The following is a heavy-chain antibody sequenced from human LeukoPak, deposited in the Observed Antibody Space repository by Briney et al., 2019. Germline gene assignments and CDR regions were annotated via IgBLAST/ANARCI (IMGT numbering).Heavy chain of an antibody. CDR3: ARRDHYDRRGLDY. D-gene: IGHD3-22*01. Sequence: SETLSLTCTVSGGSISSSSYCWGWIRQPPGKGLEWIGSIHYSGSTYYNPSLKSRVTIFVDPSKNQFSLKLSSVTAADTAVYYCARRDHYDRRGLDYWGQGTLVTVSS. CDR2: IHYSGST. CDR1: GGSISSSSYC. J-gene: IGHJ4*02. V-gene: IGHV4-39*01.